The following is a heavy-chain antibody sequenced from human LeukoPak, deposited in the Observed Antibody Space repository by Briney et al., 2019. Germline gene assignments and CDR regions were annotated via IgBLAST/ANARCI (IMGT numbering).Heavy chain of an antibody. V-gene: IGHV4-39*01. Sequence: GSLRLSCAASGFTLSSYAMSWIRQPPGKGLEWIGSIYYSGSTYYNPSLKSRVTISVDTSKNQFSLKLSSVTAADTAVYYCARLNLLGYYDFWSGYFGPFDPWGQGTLVTVSS. CDR1: GFTLSSYA. CDR2: IYYSGST. D-gene: IGHD3-3*01. J-gene: IGHJ5*02. CDR3: ARLNLLGYYDFWSGYFGPFDP.